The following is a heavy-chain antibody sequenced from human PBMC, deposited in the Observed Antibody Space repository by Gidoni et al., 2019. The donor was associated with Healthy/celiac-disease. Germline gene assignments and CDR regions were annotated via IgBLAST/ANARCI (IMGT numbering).Heavy chain of an antibody. CDR2: ISSSSSYI. CDR3: AGLSGYDGYYYYYGMDV. V-gene: IGHV3-21*01. D-gene: IGHD5-12*01. J-gene: IGHJ6*02. CDR1: GFTLSSDS. Sequence: EVQRVESGGGLVKPGGALRLSCAASGFTLSSDSMNWVRQAPGKGLEWVSSISSSSSYIYYADSVKGRFTISRDNAKNSLYLQMNSLRSEDTAVYYCAGLSGYDGYYYYYGMDVWGQGTTVTVSS.